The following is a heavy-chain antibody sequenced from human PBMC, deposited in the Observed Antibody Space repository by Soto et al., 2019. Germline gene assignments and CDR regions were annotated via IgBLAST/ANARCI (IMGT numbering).Heavy chain of an antibody. J-gene: IGHJ4*02. Sequence: GASVKVSCKASGYTFPSYGISWVRQAPGQGLEWMGWISAYNGNTNYAQKLQGRVTMTTDTSTSTAYMELRSLRSDDTAVYYCARDQLQSVWFGSGWSDYWGQGTLVTVSS. V-gene: IGHV1-18*01. CDR2: ISAYNGNT. CDR3: ARDQLQSVWFGSGWSDY. CDR1: GYTFPSYG. D-gene: IGHD6-19*01.